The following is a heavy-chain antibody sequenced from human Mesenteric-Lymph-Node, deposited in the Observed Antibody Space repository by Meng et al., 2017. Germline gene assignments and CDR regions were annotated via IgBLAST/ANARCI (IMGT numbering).Heavy chain of an antibody. CDR2: ISGSGGST. CDR1: GFTFSSYA. Sequence: GGSLRLSCGASGFTFSSYAMNWVRQAPGMGLEWVSGISGSGGSTHYADFVKGRFTTSRDNSKNTLYLQMNSLRAEDTAVYYCARDLYGGNSGVYWGQGTLVTVSS. V-gene: IGHV3-23*01. CDR3: ARDLYGGNSGVY. D-gene: IGHD4-23*01. J-gene: IGHJ4*02.